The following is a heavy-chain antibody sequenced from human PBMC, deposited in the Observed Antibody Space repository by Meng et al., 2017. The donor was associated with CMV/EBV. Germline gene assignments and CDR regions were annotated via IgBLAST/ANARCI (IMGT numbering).Heavy chain of an antibody. Sequence: LRLSCAACGFTVSRDWMHWVRQAPGKGLVWVSRINSDGSSIRYADSVKGRFTISRDNDKNTVYLQMDSLRAEDTAVYYCAILTSTVPRWGQGTLVTVSS. V-gene: IGHV3-74*01. CDR3: AILTSTVPR. CDR1: GFTVSRDW. J-gene: IGHJ4*02. D-gene: IGHD4-17*01. CDR2: INSDGSSI.